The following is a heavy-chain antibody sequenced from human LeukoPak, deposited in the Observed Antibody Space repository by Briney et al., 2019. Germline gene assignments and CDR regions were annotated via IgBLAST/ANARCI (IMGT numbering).Heavy chain of an antibody. V-gene: IGHV4-61*02. D-gene: IGHD1-26*01. CDR3: ARAGYTISYYSLDY. CDR1: GGSISSGSYY. CDR2: IYTTGST. J-gene: IGHJ4*02. Sequence: SQTLSLTCTVSGGSISSGSYYWSWIRQPAGKGLEWIGRIYTTGSTNYNPSLKSRVTISVDTSKNQFSLKLTSVTAADTGMYYCARAGYTISYYSLDYWGQGALVTVSS.